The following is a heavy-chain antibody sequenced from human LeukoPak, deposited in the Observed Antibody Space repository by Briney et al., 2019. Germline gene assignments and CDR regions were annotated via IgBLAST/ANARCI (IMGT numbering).Heavy chain of an antibody. CDR3: ARGSPLDWYFDL. J-gene: IGHJ2*01. Sequence: SETLSLTCTVSGGSISNSSYYWGWIRQPPGKGLEWIGSIYYSGSTYYNPSLKSRVTISVDTSKNQFSLKLNFMTAADTAVYFCARGSPLDWYFDLWGRGTLVTVSS. V-gene: IGHV4-39*01. CDR2: IYYSGST. CDR1: GGSISNSSYY.